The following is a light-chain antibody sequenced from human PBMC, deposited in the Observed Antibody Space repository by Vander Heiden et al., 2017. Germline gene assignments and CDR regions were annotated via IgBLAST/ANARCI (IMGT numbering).Light chain of an antibody. CDR2: GNV. CDR1: SSNSGAGYD. V-gene: IGLV1-40*01. CDR3: QSYDNSLSAWV. J-gene: IGLJ3*02. Sequence: QSVLTQPPSVSGGPGQRVTIPCTGSSSNSGAGYDVHWYQQLPLTAPKPLIYGNVNRPSGVPDRISGSKSGTSASLAITGLQADDEADYYCQSYDNSLSAWVFGGGTKLTVL.